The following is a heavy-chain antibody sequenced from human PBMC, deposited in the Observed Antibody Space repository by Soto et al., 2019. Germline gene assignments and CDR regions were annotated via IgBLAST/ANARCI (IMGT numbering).Heavy chain of an antibody. CDR3: ARTTVTGTIYYFEP. Sequence: ASVKVSCKASGYSFTDYYIQWVRRAAGQGLEWVGWIIPNSGDTKYGQKFQGRVTMTRDTSINTAYMELSRLEYDDTAVYYCARTTVTGTIYYFEPWGQGTLVNVSS. CDR1: GYSFTDYY. V-gene: IGHV1-2*02. CDR2: IIPNSGDT. D-gene: IGHD6-19*01. J-gene: IGHJ4*02.